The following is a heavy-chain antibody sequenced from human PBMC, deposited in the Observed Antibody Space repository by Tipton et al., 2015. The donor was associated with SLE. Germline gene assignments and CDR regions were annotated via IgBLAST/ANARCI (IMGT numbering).Heavy chain of an antibody. CDR1: GGSISSGSYY. CDR3: ARERLYSSSWFSD. Sequence: TLSLTCTVSGGSISSGSYYWNWIRQPAGKGLEWIGRIYTSGSTNYNPSLKSRVTISVDTSKNQFSLKLSSVTAADTAVYYCARERLYSSSWFSDWGQGTLVTVSS. CDR2: IYTSGST. J-gene: IGHJ4*02. V-gene: IGHV4-61*02. D-gene: IGHD6-13*01.